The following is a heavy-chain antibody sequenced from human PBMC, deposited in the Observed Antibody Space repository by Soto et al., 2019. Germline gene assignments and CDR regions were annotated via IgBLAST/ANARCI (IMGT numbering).Heavy chain of an antibody. V-gene: IGHV4-31*03. CDR2: IYYSGST. J-gene: IGHJ4*02. Sequence: SETLSLTCTVSGGSISSGGYYWSWIRQHPGKGLEWIGYIYYSGSTYYNPSLKSRVTISVDTSKNQLSLKLSSVTAADTAVYYCARGLGIAAAQYDYWGQGTLVTVSS. CDR3: ARGLGIAAAQYDY. CDR1: GGSISSGGYY. D-gene: IGHD6-13*01.